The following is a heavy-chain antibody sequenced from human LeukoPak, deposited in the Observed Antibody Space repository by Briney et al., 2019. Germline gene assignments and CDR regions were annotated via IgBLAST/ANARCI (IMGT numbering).Heavy chain of an antibody. V-gene: IGHV3-30*02. CDR1: GFTFSSYG. CDR2: IRYDGSNK. D-gene: IGHD6-19*01. CDR3: AKDSAGYSSDWYTPSGYFDY. Sequence: GGSLRLSCAASGFTFSSYGMHWVRQAPGKGLEWVAFIRYDGSNKYYADSVKGRFTISRDNSKNTLYLQMNSLRAEDTAVYYCAKDSAGYSSDWYTPSGYFDYWGQGTLVTVSS. J-gene: IGHJ4*02.